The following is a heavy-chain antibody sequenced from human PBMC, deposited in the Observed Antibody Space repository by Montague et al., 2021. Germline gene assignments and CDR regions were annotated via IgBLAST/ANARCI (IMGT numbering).Heavy chain of an antibody. V-gene: IGHV4-31*03. CDR3: ARGRLATGDFDY. CDR1: GDSLSSVGYS. D-gene: IGHD6-13*01. J-gene: IGHJ4*02. Sequence: TLSLTCTVSGDSLSSVGYSWTWIRQHPGKGPEWIGYMYYSGSTYYNPSLKSRVTISEDTSKNHCSLRLTSVTAADTAVYYCARGRLATGDFDYWGQGTLVTVSS. CDR2: MYYSGST.